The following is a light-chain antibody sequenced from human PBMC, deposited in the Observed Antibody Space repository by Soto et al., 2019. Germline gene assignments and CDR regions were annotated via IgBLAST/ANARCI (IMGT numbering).Light chain of an antibody. CDR3: CSYAGSYPLYG. CDR2: DVS. V-gene: IGLV2-11*01. CDR1: SSDVGAYNY. J-gene: IGLJ1*01. Sequence: QSALTQPRSVSGSPGQSVTISCTGTSSDVGAYNYVSWYQQHPGKAPKLMIYDVSKRPSGVPDRFSGSKSGNTASLTISGLQAEDEADYYCCSYAGSYPLYGFGTATKLTVL.